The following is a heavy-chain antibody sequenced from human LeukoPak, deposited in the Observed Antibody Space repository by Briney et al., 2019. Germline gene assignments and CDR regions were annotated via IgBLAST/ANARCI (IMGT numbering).Heavy chain of an antibody. V-gene: IGHV3-20*04. Sequence: AGSLSLSCAATGVSFKGYGMRWVRQPPGKGLEWVSAINWNGGGTDCAYSMNGRFTICRDNANKSLYMQLCILGPEETALYYCPNHMTATNTYIFFGLDVWGQGTSVTVSS. J-gene: IGHJ6*02. D-gene: IGHD1-26*01. CDR2: INWNGGGT. CDR3: PNHMTATNTYIFFGLDV. CDR1: GVSFKGYG.